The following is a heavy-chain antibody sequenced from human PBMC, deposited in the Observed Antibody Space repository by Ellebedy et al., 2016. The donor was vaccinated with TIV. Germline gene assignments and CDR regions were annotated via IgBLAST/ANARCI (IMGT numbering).Heavy chain of an antibody. J-gene: IGHJ4*02. Sequence: SETLSLXXAVYGGSFSGYYWSWIRQPPGKGLEWIGEINHSGSTNYNPSLKSRVTISVDTSKNQFSLKLSSVTAADTAVYYCARGLPPGGNFDYWGQGTLVTVSS. D-gene: IGHD3-16*01. V-gene: IGHV4-34*01. CDR1: GGSFSGYY. CDR3: ARGLPPGGNFDY. CDR2: INHSGST.